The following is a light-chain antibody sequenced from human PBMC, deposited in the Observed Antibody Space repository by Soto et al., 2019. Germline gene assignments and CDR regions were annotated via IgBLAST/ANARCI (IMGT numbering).Light chain of an antibody. V-gene: IGKV1-5*01. CDR3: QQYSSYSLPN. CDR2: DAS. Sequence: DIQMTQSPSILSASVGDIVTITCRASQSVSRWLAWYQQKPGKAPKLLIYDASSLNSGVPSRFSGSQSGTEFTLTITSLLPDDFATYFCQQYSSYSLPNFGGGTKVDIK. J-gene: IGKJ4*01. CDR1: QSVSRW.